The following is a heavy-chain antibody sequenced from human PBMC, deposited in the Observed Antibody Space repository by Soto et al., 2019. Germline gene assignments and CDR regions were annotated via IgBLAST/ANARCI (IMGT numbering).Heavy chain of an antibody. CDR1: GFTFSSYG. CDR3: ATDSRHGVDL. CDR2: ISYDGSNK. J-gene: IGHJ6*02. Sequence: PGGSLRLSCAASGFTFSSYGMHWVRQAPGKGLEWVAVISYDGSNKYYADSVKGRFTISRDNSKNTLYLQMNSQRAEDTPVNCRATDSRHGVDLWGERSKVTVS. V-gene: IGHV3-30*03.